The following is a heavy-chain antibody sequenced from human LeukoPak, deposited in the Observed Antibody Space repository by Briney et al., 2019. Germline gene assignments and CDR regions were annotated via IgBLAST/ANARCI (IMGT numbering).Heavy chain of an antibody. V-gene: IGHV3-21*01. CDR3: ARDGYQVPTTFGTFDP. CDR1: GFTFSIYT. J-gene: IGHJ5*02. CDR2: ISAGSRHI. D-gene: IGHD3-3*01. Sequence: PGGSLRLSCGASGFTFSIYTMNWVRQAPGKGLEWVSLISAGSRHIYYADSLRGRFTISRDDAKNSLYLQMNSLRAEDTAVYYCARDGYQVPTTFGTFDPWGQGTLGTVSS.